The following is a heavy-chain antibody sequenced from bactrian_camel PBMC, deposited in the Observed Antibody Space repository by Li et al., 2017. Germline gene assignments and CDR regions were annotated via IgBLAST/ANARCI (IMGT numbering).Heavy chain of an antibody. V-gene: IGHV3S54*01. CDR1: GVTHIPLC. D-gene: IGHD4*01. CDR2: IYSGDGRI. J-gene: IGHJ6*01. Sequence: HVQLVESGGGSVQAGGSLNLSCVASGVTHIPLCMAWYRQTPGKEREAVAAIYSGDGRIYYGDSVKGRFTLSEDNAKKTVYLQMDSVKSEDTAMYYCAARPRMNCDPSRVEYSAWGRGTQVTVS. CDR3: AARPRMNCDPSRVEYSA.